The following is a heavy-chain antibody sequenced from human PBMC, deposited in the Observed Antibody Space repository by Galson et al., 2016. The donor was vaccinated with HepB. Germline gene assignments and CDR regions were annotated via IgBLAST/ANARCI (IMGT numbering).Heavy chain of an antibody. V-gene: IGHV3-74*01. J-gene: IGHJ4*02. D-gene: IGHD5-24*01. CDR2: INADGSQI. CDR3: ARDFQFSVDS. Sequence: SLRLSCAASRFGFREYWVQWIRQAPGKGLEWVSRINADGSQIVYADSVRGRFTISRDNAKNMLYLQVNSLRAEDTAVYFCARDFQFSVDSWGQGTLVTVSS. CDR1: RFGFREYW.